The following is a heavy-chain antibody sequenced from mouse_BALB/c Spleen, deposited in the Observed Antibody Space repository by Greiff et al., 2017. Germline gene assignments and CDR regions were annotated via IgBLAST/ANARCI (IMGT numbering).Heavy chain of an antibody. D-gene: IGHD2-5*01. V-gene: IGHV14-3*02. Sequence: EVQRVESGAELVKPGASVKLSCTASGFNIKDTYMHWVKQRPEQGLEWIGRIDPANGNTKYDPKFQGKATITADTSSNTAYLQLSSLTSEDTAVYYCARSNSYAMDYWGQGTSVTVSS. CDR2: IDPANGNT. CDR3: ARSNSYAMDY. J-gene: IGHJ4*01. CDR1: GFNIKDTY.